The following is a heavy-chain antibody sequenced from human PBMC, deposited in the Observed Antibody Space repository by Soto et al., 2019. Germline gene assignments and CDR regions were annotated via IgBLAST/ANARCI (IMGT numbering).Heavy chain of an antibody. CDR1: GFTFSTYN. CDR2: ISTSSSTI. J-gene: IGHJ4*02. D-gene: IGHD1-1*01. Sequence: EVQLVESGGGLVQPGGSLRLSCAASGFTFSTYNMNWVRQAPGKGLEWVSYISTSSSTIYYADSVKGRFTISRDNAKNSLYLQMNSLRDKDTAVYYCARGKDTTPRCGDYWGQGTLVTVSS. V-gene: IGHV3-48*02. CDR3: ARGKDTTPRCGDY.